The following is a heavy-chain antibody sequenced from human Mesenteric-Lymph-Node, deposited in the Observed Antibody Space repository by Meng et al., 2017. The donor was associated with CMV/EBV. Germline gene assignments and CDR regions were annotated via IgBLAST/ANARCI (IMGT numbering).Heavy chain of an antibody. CDR3: ARGSSSPH. CDR1: GFTFSSYS. CDR2: ISSSSSTI. Sequence: GESLKISCAASGFTFSSYSMNWVRQAPGKGLEWVSYISSSSSTIYYADSVKGRFTISRDNAKNSLYLQMNSLRAEDTAVYYCARGSSSPHWGQGTLVTVSS. J-gene: IGHJ4*02. V-gene: IGHV3-48*04. D-gene: IGHD6-13*01.